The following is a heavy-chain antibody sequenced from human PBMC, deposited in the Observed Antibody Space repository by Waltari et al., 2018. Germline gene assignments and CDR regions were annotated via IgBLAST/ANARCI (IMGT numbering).Heavy chain of an antibody. D-gene: IGHD3-3*01. J-gene: IGHJ4*02. CDR2: INPNSGGT. CDR3: ARDRYYDFWSGYWGAFDY. CDR1: GYTFTGYY. V-gene: IGHV1-2*02. Sequence: QVQLVQSGAEVKKPGASVKVSCKASGYTFTGYYMHWVRQAPGQGLEWMGWINPNSGGTNDAQKFQGRVTMTRDTSISTAYMELSRLRSDDTAVYYCARDRYYDFWSGYWGAFDYWGQGTLVTVSS.